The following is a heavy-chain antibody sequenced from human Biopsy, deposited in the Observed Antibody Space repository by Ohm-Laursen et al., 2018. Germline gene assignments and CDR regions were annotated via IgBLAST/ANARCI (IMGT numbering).Heavy chain of an antibody. J-gene: IGHJ4*02. Sequence: ASVKVSCKASGYTFTDYYIHWVRQSPGQGLEWMGWVNPNSAATNSAEKFRGRVTLTRDTSISAVYIELRRLKSDDAAVYFCARDRMTDVFGGPTRTDVFDSWGQGTPVTVSS. CDR1: GYTFTDYY. CDR2: VNPNSAAT. CDR3: ARDRMTDVFGGPTRTDVFDS. V-gene: IGHV1-2*02. D-gene: IGHD3-10*01.